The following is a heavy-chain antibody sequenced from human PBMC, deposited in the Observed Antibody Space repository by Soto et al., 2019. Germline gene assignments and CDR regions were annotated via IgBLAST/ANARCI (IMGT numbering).Heavy chain of an antibody. CDR2: INSDGSST. D-gene: IGHD2-15*01. CDR1: GFTFSSYW. Sequence: EVQLVESGGGLVQPGGSLRLSCAASGFTFSSYWMHWFRQAPGKGLVWVSRINSDGSSTSYADSVKGRFTISRDNAKNTLYLQMNSLSAEDTAVYYCVITSLVVAAATKEDYWGQGTLVTVSS. V-gene: IGHV3-74*01. J-gene: IGHJ4*02. CDR3: VITSLVVAAATKEDY.